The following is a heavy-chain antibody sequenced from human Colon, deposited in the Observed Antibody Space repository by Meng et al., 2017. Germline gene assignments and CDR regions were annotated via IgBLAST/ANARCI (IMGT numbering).Heavy chain of an antibody. Sequence: GGSLRLSCKGSGYSFTTYWIGWVRHMPGKGLEWIGIIYPGDSDTRYSPSFQGQVTISADKSISTAYVQWSSLKASDTAVYYCASSPKKEGKTYGGGYFDSWGQGTLVTVSS. CDR2: IYPGDSDT. V-gene: IGHV5-51*01. CDR3: ASSPKKEGKTYGGGYFDS. CDR1: GYSFTTYW. J-gene: IGHJ4*02. D-gene: IGHD4/OR15-4a*01.